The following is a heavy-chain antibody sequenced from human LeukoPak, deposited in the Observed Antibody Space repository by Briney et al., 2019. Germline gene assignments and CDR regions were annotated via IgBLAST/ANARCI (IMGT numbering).Heavy chain of an antibody. CDR1: GGSISSYY. D-gene: IGHD2-2*01. V-gene: IGHV4-59*08. J-gene: IGHJ4*02. CDR2: IYYSGST. CDR3: ASDCSSTSCYGAVRGALDY. Sequence: SETLSLTCTVSGGSISSYYWSWIRQPPGKGLEWIGYIYYSGSTNYNPSLKSRVTISVDTSKNQFSLKLSSVTAADTAVYYCASDCSSTSCYGAVRGALDYWGQGTLVTVSS.